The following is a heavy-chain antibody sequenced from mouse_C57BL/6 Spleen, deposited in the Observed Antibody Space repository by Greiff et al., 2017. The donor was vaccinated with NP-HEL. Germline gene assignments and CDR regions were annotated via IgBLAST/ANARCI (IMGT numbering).Heavy chain of an antibody. J-gene: IGHJ2*01. CDR1: GFTFSSYA. V-gene: IGHV5-4*01. CDR3: ARDHGYAYFDY. D-gene: IGHD2-2*01. Sequence: EVQLQQSGGGLVKPGGSLKLSCAASGFTFSSYAMSWVRQTPEKRLEWVATISDGGSYTYYPDNVKGRFTISRDNAKNNLYLQMSHLKSEDTAMYYCARDHGYAYFDYWGQGTTLTVSS. CDR2: ISDGGSYT.